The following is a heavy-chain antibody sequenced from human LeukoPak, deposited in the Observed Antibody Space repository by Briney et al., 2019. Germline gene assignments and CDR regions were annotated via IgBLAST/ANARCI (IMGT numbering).Heavy chain of an antibody. CDR2: ITSSSSYI. J-gene: IGHJ4*02. CDR3: ARDRLVLRPRSSSDY. CDR1: GFTFSSYS. V-gene: IGHV3-21*01. D-gene: IGHD6-6*01. Sequence: GGSLRLSCAASGFTFSSYSMNWVRQAPGKGLEWVSSITSSSSYIYYADSVKGRFTISRDDAKNSLYLQMNSLRAEDTAIYYCARDRLVLRPRSSSDYWGQGTQVTVSS.